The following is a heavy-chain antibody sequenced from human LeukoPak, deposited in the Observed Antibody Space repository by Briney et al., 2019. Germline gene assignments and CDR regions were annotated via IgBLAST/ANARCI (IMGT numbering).Heavy chain of an antibody. CDR3: ARGNDYGDYLDS. V-gene: IGHV3-74*01. J-gene: IGHJ4*02. CDR2: ISDGSTT. CDR1: GFTFSNYY. D-gene: IGHD4-17*01. Sequence: GGSLRLSCAASGFTFSNYYMHWVRQAPGKALVWVSRISDGSTTSYADAVKGRFTISRDNARNTLYLQMNSLRAEDTAVYYCARGNDYGDYLDSWGQGTLVTVSS.